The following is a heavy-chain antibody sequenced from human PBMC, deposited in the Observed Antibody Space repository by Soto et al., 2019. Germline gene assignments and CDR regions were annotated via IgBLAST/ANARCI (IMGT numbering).Heavy chain of an antibody. CDR2: ISGSGGST. V-gene: IGHV3-23*01. D-gene: IGHD6-19*01. CDR3: AKDTAPKFYSSGWYWDGGYFDY. J-gene: IGHJ4*02. CDR1: GFTFSSYA. Sequence: EVQLLESGGGLVQPGGSLRLSCAASGFTFSSYAMSWVRQAPGKGLEWVSAISGSGGSTYYADSVKGRFTISRDNSKNTLYLQMNSLRAEDTAVYYCAKDTAPKFYSSGWYWDGGYFDYWGQGTLVTVSS.